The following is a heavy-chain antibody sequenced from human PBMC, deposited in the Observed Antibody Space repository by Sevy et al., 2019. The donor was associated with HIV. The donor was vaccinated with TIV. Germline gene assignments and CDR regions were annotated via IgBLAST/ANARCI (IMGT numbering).Heavy chain of an antibody. D-gene: IGHD1-1*01. V-gene: IGHV1-18*01. J-gene: IGHJ4*02. CDR1: GYTFTSYG. CDR3: ARGYNWNINFDY. Sequence: SSVKVSCKASGYTFTSYGISWVRQAPGHGLEWMGWISPYNGKTNYAQKLQGRVTMTTDTSTSTAYMEVRSLRSDDTAVYSCARGYNWNINFDYWGQGTLVTVSS. CDR2: ISPYNGKT.